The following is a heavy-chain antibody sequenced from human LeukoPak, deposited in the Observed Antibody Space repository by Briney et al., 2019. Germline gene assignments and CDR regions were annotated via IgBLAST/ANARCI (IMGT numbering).Heavy chain of an antibody. D-gene: IGHD3-16*02. Sequence: GGSLRLSCAASGFTFSSYAMSWVRQAPGKGLEWVSSISRSSSNIYYADSVKGRFTISRDNAKNSLYLQMTSLRAEDTAVYYCARGPSGTYRYTFVYWGQGTLVTVSS. V-gene: IGHV3-21*01. CDR1: GFTFSSYA. CDR2: ISRSSSNI. CDR3: ARGPSGTYRYTFVY. J-gene: IGHJ4*02.